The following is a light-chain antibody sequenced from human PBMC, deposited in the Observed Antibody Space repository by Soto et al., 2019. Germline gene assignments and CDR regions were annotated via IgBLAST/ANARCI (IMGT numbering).Light chain of an antibody. CDR1: QSVSSSY. Sequence: EIVLTHSPGTLSLSPWERATLSFSASQSVSSSYLAWYQQKPGQAPRLLIYGASSRATGIPDRFSGSGSGTDFNITISSLQSEDSAVYYCQQYNNWTRATFGGGTKVDIK. CDR3: QQYNNWTRAT. J-gene: IGKJ4*01. V-gene: IGKV3-20*01. CDR2: GAS.